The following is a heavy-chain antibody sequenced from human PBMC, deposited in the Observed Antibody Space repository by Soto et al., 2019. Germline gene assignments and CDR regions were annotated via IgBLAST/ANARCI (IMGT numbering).Heavy chain of an antibody. CDR3: AEEAGLRLETRVLES. Sequence: VVSLILSCASAVLPFLSYAMSWVLQAPGQGLEWVSAISGSGGSTYYADSVKGRFTISRDNSKNTLYLQMNSLRAEDTAVYYWAEEAGLRLETRVLESWG. V-gene: IGHV3-23*01. CDR1: VLPFLSYA. D-gene: IGHD3-3*01. J-gene: IGHJ6*03. CDR2: ISGSGGST.